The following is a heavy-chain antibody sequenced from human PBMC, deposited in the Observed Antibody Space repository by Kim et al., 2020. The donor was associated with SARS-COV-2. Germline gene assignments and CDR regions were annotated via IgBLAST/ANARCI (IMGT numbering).Heavy chain of an antibody. D-gene: IGHD6-19*01. V-gene: IGHV4-59*01. Sequence: SETLSLTCTVSGDSISGYYWSWIRQPPGRGLEWIGFIYYSGNTNYNPSLKSRVTISVDTSKNQFSLRLRSVTAADTPVYHCARHSNGWANKVTSDSWG. J-gene: IGHJ5*01. CDR3: ARHSNGWANKVTSDS. CDR1: GDSISGYY. CDR2: IYYSGNT.